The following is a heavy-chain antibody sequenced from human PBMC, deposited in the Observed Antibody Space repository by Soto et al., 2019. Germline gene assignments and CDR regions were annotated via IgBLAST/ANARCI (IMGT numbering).Heavy chain of an antibody. D-gene: IGHD3-16*01. CDR2: ITAGGYSA. CDR3: AKGDLLWDPFDF. J-gene: IGHJ4*02. V-gene: IGHV3-23*01. CDR1: GLAFSNYA. Sequence: PGGSLRLSCAASGLAFSNYAMTWVRQAPGKGLEWVSIITAGGYSAYYGGAVKGRFTTSRDNSRSTLYLQMNGLRADDTAVYYCAKGDLLWDPFDFWGQGTLVTVSS.